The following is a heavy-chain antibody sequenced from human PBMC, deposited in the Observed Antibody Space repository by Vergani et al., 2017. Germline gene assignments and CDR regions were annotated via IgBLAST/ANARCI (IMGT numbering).Heavy chain of an antibody. Sequence: EVQLVESGGGLVQPGGSLRLSCAASGFTFSSYWMHWVRQAPGKGLVWVSRINSDGSSTSYADSVKGRFTISRDNSKNTLYLQMNSLRAEDTAVYYCARDRRIAAERYYYGMDVWGQGTTVTVSS. J-gene: IGHJ6*02. CDR1: GFTFSSYW. CDR2: INSDGSST. D-gene: IGHD6-6*01. V-gene: IGHV3-74*01. CDR3: ARDRRIAAERYYYGMDV.